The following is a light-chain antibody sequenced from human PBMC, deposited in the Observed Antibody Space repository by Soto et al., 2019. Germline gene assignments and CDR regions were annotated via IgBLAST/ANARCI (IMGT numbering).Light chain of an antibody. Sequence: QSVLTQPASVSGSPGQSITISCTGTSSDIGAYNSVSWFQQHPGKAPKLIIHGVTVRPSGVSNRFSGSKSGNTASLTISGLQADDEADYYRNSHKRGSAYVFGTGTKLTVL. J-gene: IGLJ1*01. CDR3: NSHKRGSAYV. V-gene: IGLV2-14*01. CDR2: GVT. CDR1: SSDIGAYNS.